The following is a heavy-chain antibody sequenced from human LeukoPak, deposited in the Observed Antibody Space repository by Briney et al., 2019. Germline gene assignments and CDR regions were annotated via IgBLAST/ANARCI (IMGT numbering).Heavy chain of an antibody. CDR3: ATVGVILGAYYYGMDV. CDR1: GYTFTSYA. CDR2: INAGNGNI. J-gene: IGHJ6*02. D-gene: IGHD1-26*01. V-gene: IGHV1-3*01. Sequence: ASVKVSCKASGYTFTSYAIHWVRQAPGQRLEWMGRINAGNGNIIYSQNFQGRVTITRDTSASAAYMELSSLRSEDTAVYYCATVGVILGAYYYGMDVWGQGTTVTVSS.